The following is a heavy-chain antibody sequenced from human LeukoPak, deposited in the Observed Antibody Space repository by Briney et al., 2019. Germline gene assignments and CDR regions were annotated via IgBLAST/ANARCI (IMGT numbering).Heavy chain of an antibody. CDR3: TKDSFGAVRDS. Sequence: PETLSLTCTVSGDSMIDNNFYWGWTRQSPQKGLEWTASIYYNGRSLYNPSLRSRVTISLDAPKNQIFLKLSSVTAADTAVYYCTKDSFGAVRDSWGRGILVTVSS. CDR1: GDSMIDNNFY. J-gene: IGHJ5*02. V-gene: IGHV4-39*07. D-gene: IGHD1-26*01. CDR2: IYYNGRS.